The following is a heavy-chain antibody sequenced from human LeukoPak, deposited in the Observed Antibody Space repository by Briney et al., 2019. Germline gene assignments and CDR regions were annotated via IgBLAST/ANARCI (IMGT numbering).Heavy chain of an antibody. J-gene: IGHJ4*02. D-gene: IGHD6-19*01. CDR3: AKDLWAVAAQGDY. CDR1: GFTFSSYA. Sequence: TGGSLRLSCAASGFTFSSYAMSWVRQAPGKGLEWVSAISGSGGSAYYADSVKGRFTISRDNSKNTLYLQMNSLRAEDTAVYYCAKDLWAVAAQGDYWGQGTLVTVSS. V-gene: IGHV3-23*01. CDR2: ISGSGGSA.